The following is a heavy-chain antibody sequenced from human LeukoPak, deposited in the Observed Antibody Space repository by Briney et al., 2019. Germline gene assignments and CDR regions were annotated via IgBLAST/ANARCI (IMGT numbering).Heavy chain of an antibody. V-gene: IGHV3-30*18. J-gene: IGHJ4*02. CDR2: ISYDGSNK. Sequence: PGGSLRLSCAASGFTFSSYGMHWVRQAPGKGLEWVAVISYDGSNKYYADSVKGRFTISRDNSKSTLYLQMNSLRADDTAVYYCAKERQTGDYFTSDFWGQGTLVTVSS. CDR3: AKERQTGDYFTSDF. CDR1: GFTFSSYG. D-gene: IGHD4-17*01.